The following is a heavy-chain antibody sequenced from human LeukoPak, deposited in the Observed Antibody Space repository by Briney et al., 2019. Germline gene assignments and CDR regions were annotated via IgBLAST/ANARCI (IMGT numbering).Heavy chain of an antibody. CDR3: VREDVGWLVVGTLDY. Sequence: GGSLRLSCAASGFTFSSSALHWVRQAPGKGLEWVALISYDESNKFYADSVKGRFTISRDNSKNTLFLQMSSLRAEDTAVYYCVREDVGWLVVGTLDYWGQGTLVTVSS. J-gene: IGHJ4*02. V-gene: IGHV3-30*15. D-gene: IGHD6-19*01. CDR1: GFTFSSSA. CDR2: ISYDESNK.